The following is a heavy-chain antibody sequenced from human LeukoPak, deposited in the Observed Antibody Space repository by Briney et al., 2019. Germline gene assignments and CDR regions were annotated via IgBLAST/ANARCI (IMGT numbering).Heavy chain of an antibody. CDR1: GGSISSGSYY. Sequence: SQTLSLTCTVSGGSISSGSYYWSWIRQPAGKGLEWIGRIYTSGSTNYNPSLKSRVTISVDTSKNQFSLKLSSVTAADTAVYYCARDSLIVVVPAAIWESGRFDPWGQGTLVTVSS. CDR2: IYTSGST. D-gene: IGHD2-2*02. V-gene: IGHV4-61*02. CDR3: ARDSLIVVVPAAIWESGRFDP. J-gene: IGHJ5*02.